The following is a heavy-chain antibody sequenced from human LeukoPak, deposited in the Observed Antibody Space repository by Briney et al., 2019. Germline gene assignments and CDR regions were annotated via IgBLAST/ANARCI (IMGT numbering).Heavy chain of an antibody. V-gene: IGHV1-69*01. CDR3: ARPTSVDTAMVPTSD. Sequence: GSSVKVSCKASGGTFSSYAISWVRQAPGQGLEWMGGIIPIFGTANYAQKFQGRVTITADESTSTAYMELSSLRSEDTAVYYCARPTSVDTAMVPTSDWGQGTLVTVSS. J-gene: IGHJ4*02. D-gene: IGHD5-18*01. CDR2: IIPIFGTA. CDR1: GGTFSSYA.